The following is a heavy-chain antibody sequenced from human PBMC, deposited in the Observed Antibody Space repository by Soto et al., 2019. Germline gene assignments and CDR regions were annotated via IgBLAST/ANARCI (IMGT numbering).Heavy chain of an antibody. Sequence: KTSETLSLTCAVYGGSFSGYYWSWIRQPPGKGLEWIGEINHSGSTNYNPSLKSRVTISVDTSKNQFSLKLSSVTAADTAVYYCARHRVIRRLDYWGQGTLVTVSS. CDR3: ARHRVIRRLDY. V-gene: IGHV4-34*01. D-gene: IGHD3-22*01. CDR1: GGSFSGYY. CDR2: INHSGST. J-gene: IGHJ4*02.